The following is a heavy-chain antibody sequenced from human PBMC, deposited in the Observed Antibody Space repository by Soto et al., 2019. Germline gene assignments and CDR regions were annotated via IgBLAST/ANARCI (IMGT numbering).Heavy chain of an antibody. CDR2: ISPNSGDT. CDR1: GYPFTAYY. CDR3: ARDHGGTWFDP. D-gene: IGHD3-16*01. J-gene: IGHJ5*01. Sequence: QVQLVQSGAEVKKPGASVKVSCEASGYPFTAYYIHWMRQAPGQGLEWMGWISPNSGDTKYAQKFQGRVTMIRDTAISTAYMELTSLRSDDPAVDYCARDHGGTWFDPWGQGTLVTVSS. V-gene: IGHV1-2*02.